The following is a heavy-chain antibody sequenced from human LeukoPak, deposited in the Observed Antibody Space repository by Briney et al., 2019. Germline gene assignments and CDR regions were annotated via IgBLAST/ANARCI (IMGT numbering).Heavy chain of an antibody. CDR3: ARVTPAGTTGNWFDP. CDR2: IYHSGST. J-gene: IGHJ5*02. V-gene: IGHV4-38-2*02. Sequence: SETLSLTCSVSGYSISNGYYWGWIRQSPEKGLERIGSIYHSGSTYNPSLKSRVTISLDTSKNHFSLNLRSVTAADTAVYYCARVTPAGTTGNWFDPWGQGTLVTVSS. D-gene: IGHD4-11*01. CDR1: GYSISNGYY.